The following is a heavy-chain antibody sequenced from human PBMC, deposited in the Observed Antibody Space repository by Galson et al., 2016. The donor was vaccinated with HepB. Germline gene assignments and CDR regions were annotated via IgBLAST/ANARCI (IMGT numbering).Heavy chain of an antibody. V-gene: IGHV3-23*01. Sequence: SLRLSCAASGFIFNIYAMSWVRQAPGKGLEWVAAIAGSGAPTNYADSVKGRFTISRDNSKNTLYLQMDSLRAEDTAVYYCAKGLYGDYSYFDDWGQGTLVTVSP. CDR1: GFIFNIYA. CDR3: AKGLYGDYSYFDD. CDR2: IAGSGAPT. D-gene: IGHD4-17*01. J-gene: IGHJ4*02.